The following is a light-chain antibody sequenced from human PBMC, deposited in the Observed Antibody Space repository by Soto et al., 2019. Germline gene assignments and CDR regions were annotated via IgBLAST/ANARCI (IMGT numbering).Light chain of an antibody. CDR2: AVT. CDR3: SSYTSISTYV. Sequence: QSALTQPASVSGSPGQSITISCTGTSSDVGGYNFVSWYQQHPDKAPLLMISAVTNRPSGVSNRFSGSKSGNTASLTISGLQAEDEADYYCSSYTSISTYVFGTGTKLTVL. J-gene: IGLJ1*01. CDR1: SSDVGGYNF. V-gene: IGLV2-14*01.